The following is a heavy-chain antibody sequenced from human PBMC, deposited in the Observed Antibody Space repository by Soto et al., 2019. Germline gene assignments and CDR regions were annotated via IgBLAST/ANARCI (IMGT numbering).Heavy chain of an antibody. D-gene: IGHD6-19*01. CDR2: IYHGGTT. CDR3: ARVNVMVVAGSNVDY. Sequence: SETLSLTCTVSGDSISSGSYWGWIRQPPGEGPEWIASIYHGGTTFYNPSLKSRISISVDTSKNQFSLRLTSVTAADTATYYCARVNVMVVAGSNVDYWGPGTPVT. V-gene: IGHV4-38-2*02. CDR1: GDSISSGSY. J-gene: IGHJ4*03.